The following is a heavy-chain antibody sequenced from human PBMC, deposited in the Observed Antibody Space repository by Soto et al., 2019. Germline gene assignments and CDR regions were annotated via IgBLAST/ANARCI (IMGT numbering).Heavy chain of an antibody. CDR2: ISTYDGNT. V-gene: IGHV1-18*01. CDR3: ARKSSSSSWFDP. CDR1: GYTFFAYG. J-gene: IGHJ5*02. Sequence: GASVKVSCKASGYTFFAYGMTWVRQAPGQGLEWMGWISTYDGNTDYAQKLQGRVTMTTDTSTRTAYMELRSLRSDDTAVYYCARKSSSSSWFDPWGQGTPVTVSS. D-gene: IGHD6-6*01.